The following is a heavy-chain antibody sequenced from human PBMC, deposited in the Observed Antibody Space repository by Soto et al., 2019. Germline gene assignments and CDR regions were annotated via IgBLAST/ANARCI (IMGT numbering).Heavy chain of an antibody. Sequence: QVQLVESGGGVVQPGRSLRLSCAASGFTFSSYGMHWVRRAPGKGLEWVAVIWYDGSNKYYADSVKGRFTISRDNSKNTLYLQMNSLRAEDTAVYYCARDYGSGSANSPVDYWGQGTLVTVSS. J-gene: IGHJ4*02. CDR1: GFTFSSYG. CDR3: ARDYGSGSANSPVDY. D-gene: IGHD3-10*01. V-gene: IGHV3-33*01. CDR2: IWYDGSNK.